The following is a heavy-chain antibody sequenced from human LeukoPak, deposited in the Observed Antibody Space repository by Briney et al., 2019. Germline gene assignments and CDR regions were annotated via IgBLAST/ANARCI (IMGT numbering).Heavy chain of an antibody. Sequence: ASVKVSCKASGYTFTSYYMHWVRQAPGQGLEWMGIINPSGGSTSYAQKFQGRATMTRDMSTSTVYMELSSLRSEDTAVYYCARGRIAAAGNGNAFDIWGQGTMVTVSS. CDR2: INPSGGST. V-gene: IGHV1-46*01. CDR3: ARGRIAAAGNGNAFDI. J-gene: IGHJ3*02. D-gene: IGHD6-13*01. CDR1: GYTFTSYY.